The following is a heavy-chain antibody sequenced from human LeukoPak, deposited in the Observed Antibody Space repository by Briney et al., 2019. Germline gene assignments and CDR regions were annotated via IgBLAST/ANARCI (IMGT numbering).Heavy chain of an antibody. CDR3: ASHCSDAFDI. CDR1: GGSISSYY. J-gene: IGHJ3*02. V-gene: IGHV4-59*01. CDR2: IYYSGST. D-gene: IGHD3-10*02. Sequence: SETLSLXCTVSGGSISSYYWSWIRQPPGKGLEWIGYIYYSGSTNYNPSLKSRVTISVDTSKNQFSLKLSSVTAADTAAYYCASHCSDAFDIWGQGTMVTVSS.